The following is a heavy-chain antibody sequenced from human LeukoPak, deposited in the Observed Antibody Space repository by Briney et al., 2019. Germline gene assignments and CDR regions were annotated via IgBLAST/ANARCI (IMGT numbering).Heavy chain of an antibody. J-gene: IGHJ4*02. D-gene: IGHD4/OR15-4a*01. Sequence: QSGGSLRLSCAASGFTFSSYAMSWVRQAPGKGLEWVSAISGSGGSTYYADSVKGRFTISRDNSKNTLYLQMNSLRAEDTAVYCCARRAGAYSHPYDYWGQGTLVTVSS. CDR1: GFTFSSYA. V-gene: IGHV3-23*01. CDR2: ISGSGGST. CDR3: ARRAGAYSHPYDY.